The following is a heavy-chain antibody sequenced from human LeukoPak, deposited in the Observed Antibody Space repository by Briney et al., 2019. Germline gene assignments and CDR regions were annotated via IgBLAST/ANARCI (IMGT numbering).Heavy chain of an antibody. J-gene: IGHJ5*02. V-gene: IGHV4-30-2*01. CDR1: GGSISSGGYS. CDR2: IYHSGST. CDR3: ARGDRWFDP. Sequence: SQTLSLTCAVSGGSISSGGYSWSWIRQPPGKGLEWIGYIYHSGSTYYNPSLKSRVTISVDRSKNQFSLKLSSVTAADTAVYYCARGDRWFDPWGQGTLVTVSS.